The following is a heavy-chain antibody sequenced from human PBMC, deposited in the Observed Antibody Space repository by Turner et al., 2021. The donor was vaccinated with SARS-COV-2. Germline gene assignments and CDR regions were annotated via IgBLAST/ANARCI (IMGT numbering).Heavy chain of an antibody. V-gene: IGHV3-21*02. D-gene: IGHD6-19*01. CDR1: AFTFSSYS. CDR3: ARAEEHSREWLVPKIPFDI. J-gene: IGHJ3*02. Sequence: EVQLVESGGGLVKPGGSLRRSCAASAFTFSSYSMNWVRQAPGKGLEWVSSISSTSSFIYYADSVKGRFTISRDNAKNSLYLQMNSLRAEDTAVYYCARAEEHSREWLVPKIPFDIWGQGTMVTVSS. CDR2: ISSTSSFI.